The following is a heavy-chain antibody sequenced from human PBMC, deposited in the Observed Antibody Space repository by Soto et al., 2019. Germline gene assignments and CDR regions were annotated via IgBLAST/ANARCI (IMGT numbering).Heavy chain of an antibody. Sequence: ASVKVSCKASGGTFSSYAISWVRQAPGQGLEWMGGIIPIFGTANYAQKFQGRVTITADESTSTAYMELSSVRSEETAVYYCARGYDIFRLGDVWGQGTTVTVSS. J-gene: IGHJ6*02. D-gene: IGHD3-9*01. CDR1: GGTFSSYA. CDR2: IIPIFGTA. V-gene: IGHV1-69*13. CDR3: ARGYDIFRLGDV.